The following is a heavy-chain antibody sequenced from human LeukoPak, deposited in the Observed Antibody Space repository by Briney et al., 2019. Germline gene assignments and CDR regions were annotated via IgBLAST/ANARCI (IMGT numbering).Heavy chain of an antibody. V-gene: IGHV3-43*02. CDR3: AKYGNYDYYFYFYYMDV. D-gene: IGHD4-11*01. J-gene: IGHJ6*03. CDR1: GFTFDDFA. CDR2: ISGDGRDT. Sequence: GGSLRLSCAASGFTFDDFAMHWVRQAPGKGLEWVSLISGDGRDTYYADSVKVRFTISRDNSKNSLYLQMNSLTTEDTALYYCAKYGNYDYYFYFYYMDVWGNGTTVTVSS.